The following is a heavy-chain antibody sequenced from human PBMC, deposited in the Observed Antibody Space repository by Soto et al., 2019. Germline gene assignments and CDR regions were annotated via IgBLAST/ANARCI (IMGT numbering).Heavy chain of an antibody. Sequence: EASVKVSCNASGFTFTSSAVQWVRQARGQRLEWIGWIVVGSGNTNYAQRFQERVTITRDMSTSTAYMELSSLRSEDTAVYYCAADPYYYDSSGVYYYYGMDVWGQGTTVTVSS. CDR1: GFTFTSSA. D-gene: IGHD3-22*01. CDR2: IVVGSGNT. V-gene: IGHV1-58*01. J-gene: IGHJ6*02. CDR3: AADPYYYDSSGVYYYYGMDV.